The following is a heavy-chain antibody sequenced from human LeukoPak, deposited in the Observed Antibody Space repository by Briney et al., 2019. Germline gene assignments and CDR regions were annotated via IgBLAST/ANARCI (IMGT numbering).Heavy chain of an antibody. CDR1: GYTLTELS. V-gene: IGHV1-24*01. D-gene: IGHD1-26*01. CDR2: FDPEDGET. Sequence: ASVKVCCKVSGYTLTELSMHWVRQAPGKGLEWMGGFDPEDGETIYAQKFQGRVTMTEDTSTDTAYMELSSLRSEDTAVYYCATSAVGATTGVNGVFGYWGQGTLVTVSS. J-gene: IGHJ4*02. CDR3: ATSAVGATTGVNGVFGY.